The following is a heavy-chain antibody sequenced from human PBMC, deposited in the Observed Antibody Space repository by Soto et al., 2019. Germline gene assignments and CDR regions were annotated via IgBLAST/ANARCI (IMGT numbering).Heavy chain of an antibody. CDR1: GGSFSGYY. D-gene: IGHD5-12*01. CDR2: INHSGST. CDR3: ARGGLRPDYYYYYGMDV. V-gene: IGHV4-34*01. J-gene: IGHJ6*02. Sequence: SETLSLTCAVYGGSFSGYYWSWIRQPPGKGLEWIGEINHSGSTNYNPSLKSRVTISVGTSKNQFSLKLSSVTAADTAVYYCARGGLRPDYYYYYGMDVWGQGTTVTVSS.